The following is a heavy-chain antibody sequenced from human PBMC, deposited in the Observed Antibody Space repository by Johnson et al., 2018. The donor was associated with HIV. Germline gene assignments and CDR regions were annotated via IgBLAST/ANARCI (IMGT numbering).Heavy chain of an antibody. V-gene: IGHV3-30*04. CDR1: GFTFSSYA. J-gene: IGHJ3*02. Sequence: QVLLVESGGGVVQPGRSLRLSCAASGFTFSSYAMHWVRQAPGKGLEWVAVISYDGSNKYYADSVEGRFTISRDNSKNTLYLQMNSLRAEDTAVYYCARASQWVLDFDAFDIWGQGTMVTVSS. CDR2: ISYDGSNK. D-gene: IGHD1-26*01. CDR3: ARASQWVLDFDAFDI.